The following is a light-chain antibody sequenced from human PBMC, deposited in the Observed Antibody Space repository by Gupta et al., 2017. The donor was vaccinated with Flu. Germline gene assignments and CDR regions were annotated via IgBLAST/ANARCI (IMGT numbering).Light chain of an antibody. CDR2: DAS. V-gene: IGKV1-33*01. CDR3: QQYAKFPPSLS. CDR1: QDITNY. J-gene: IGKJ4*01. Sequence: DIQMTQSPSSLSASAGDRITITCQASQDITNYLNWYQQKPGKAPKLLIYDASNLERGVPSRFSGSGSGTHFSFTISTLQPEDSATYFCQQYAKFPPSLSFGGGTKVEI.